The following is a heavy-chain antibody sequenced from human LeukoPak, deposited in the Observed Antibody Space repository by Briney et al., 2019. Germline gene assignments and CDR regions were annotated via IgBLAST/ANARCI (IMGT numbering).Heavy chain of an antibody. Sequence: GXXXSXXAISWVRQAPGQGLEWMGGIIPIFGTANYAQKFQGRVTITADKSXSTDYMELRRLRYEDTAVYYCEXXXXDYDFWSGQVWGQGTLVTVSS. CDR2: IIPIFGTA. D-gene: IGHD3-3*01. CDR1: GXXXSXXA. CDR3: EXXXXDYDFWSGQV. J-gene: IGHJ4*02. V-gene: IGHV1-69*06.